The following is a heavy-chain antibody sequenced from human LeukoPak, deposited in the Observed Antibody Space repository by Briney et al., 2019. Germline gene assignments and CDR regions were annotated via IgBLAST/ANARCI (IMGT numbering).Heavy chain of an antibody. D-gene: IGHD1-26*01. CDR3: ARGSGSYCFDY. J-gene: IGHJ4*02. CDR1: GGSFSGYY. Sequence: SETLSLTCAVYGGSFSGYYWSWIRQPPGKGLEWIGEINHSGSTNYNPSLKSRVTISVDTSKNQFSLKLSSVTAADTAVYYCARGSGSYCFDYLGQGTLVTVSS. V-gene: IGHV4-34*01. CDR2: INHSGST.